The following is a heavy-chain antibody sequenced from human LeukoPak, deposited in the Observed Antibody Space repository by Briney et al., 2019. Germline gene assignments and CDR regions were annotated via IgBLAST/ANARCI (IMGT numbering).Heavy chain of an antibody. CDR2: IYSGGST. Sequence: GGSLRLSCAASGFTVSSNYMSWVRQAPGKGLEWVSIIYSGGSTFYADSVKGRFTISRDNSKNTLYLQMNSLRAEDTAVYYCVAYYDILTGYKYWGQGTLVTVSS. CDR3: VAYYDILTGYKY. CDR1: GFTVSSNY. J-gene: IGHJ4*02. D-gene: IGHD3-9*01. V-gene: IGHV3-53*01.